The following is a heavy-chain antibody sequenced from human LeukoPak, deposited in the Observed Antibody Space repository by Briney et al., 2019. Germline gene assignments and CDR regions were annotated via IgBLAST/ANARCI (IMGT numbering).Heavy chain of an antibody. CDR1: GGSFSGYY. J-gene: IGHJ3*02. D-gene: IGHD3-10*01. CDR2: INHSGST. CDR3: ARGDSGGDTSDI. Sequence: SETLSLTCAVYGGSFSGYYWSWIRQPPGKGLEWIGEINHSGSTNYNPPLKSRVTISVDTSKNQFSLKVTSVTAADTAVYYCARGDSGGDTSDIWGQGTMVTVSS. V-gene: IGHV4-34*01.